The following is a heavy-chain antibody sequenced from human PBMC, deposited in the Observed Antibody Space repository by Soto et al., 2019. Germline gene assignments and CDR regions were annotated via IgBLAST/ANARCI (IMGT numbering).Heavy chain of an antibody. J-gene: IGHJ5*02. CDR1: GYTFTSYD. CDR2: MNPNSGNT. D-gene: IGHD3-9*01. Sequence: QVQLVQSGAEVKKPGASVKVSCKASGYTFTSYDINWVRQATGQGLEWMGWMNPNSGNTGYAQKFQGRVTMTRNTSISTAYMELGSLRSEDTAVYYCARRRDDIPWENWFDPWGQGTLVTVSS. CDR3: ARRRDDIPWENWFDP. V-gene: IGHV1-8*01.